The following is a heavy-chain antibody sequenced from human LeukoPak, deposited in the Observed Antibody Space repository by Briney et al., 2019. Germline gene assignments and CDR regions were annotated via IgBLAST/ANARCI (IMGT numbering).Heavy chain of an antibody. D-gene: IGHD2-21*02. CDR2: INQDGSVQ. V-gene: IGHV3-7*01. CDR3: ARRLTPNKIFDY. Sequence: GSLRLSCAASGFTFSSYWMSWVRQAPGKGLEWVANINQDGSVQYYVGSVKGRFTISRDNAKNSLYLQMHSLRDEDTAVYYCARRLTPNKIFDYWGQGTLVTVSS. CDR1: GFTFSSYW. J-gene: IGHJ4*02.